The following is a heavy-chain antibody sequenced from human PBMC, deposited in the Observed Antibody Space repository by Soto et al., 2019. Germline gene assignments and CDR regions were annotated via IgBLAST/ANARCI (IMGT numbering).Heavy chain of an antibody. Sequence: QVQLVQSGAEVKKPGSSVKVSCKASGGTFSSYAISWVRQAPGQGLEWMGGIIPIFGTANYAQKFQGRVTITADESTSKAYMELSSLRAEDTAVYYCSREEIATNACYGMDVWGQGTTVTVSS. CDR2: IIPIFGTA. CDR1: GGTFSSYA. J-gene: IGHJ6*02. D-gene: IGHD1-1*01. CDR3: SREEIATNACYGMDV. V-gene: IGHV1-69*12.